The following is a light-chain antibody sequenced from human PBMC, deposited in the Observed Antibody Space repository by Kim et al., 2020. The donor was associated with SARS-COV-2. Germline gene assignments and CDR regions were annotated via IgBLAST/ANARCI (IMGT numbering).Light chain of an antibody. J-gene: IGKJ4*01. Sequence: LSPGEIGTLSCRASQNVGIYFAWYQQNPGQAPSLLIYDTSYRATGVPARFSGSGSGTDFTLTITSLAPEDFAVYYCQHRSNWPTTFGGGTKVDIK. CDR2: DTS. V-gene: IGKV3-11*01. CDR3: QHRSNWPTT. CDR1: QNVGIY.